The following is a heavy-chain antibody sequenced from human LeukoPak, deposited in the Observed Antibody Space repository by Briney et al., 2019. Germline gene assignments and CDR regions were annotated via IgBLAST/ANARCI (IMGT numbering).Heavy chain of an antibody. CDR1: GFTFSSYT. CDR3: AKPRGDVYNSEAFDI. V-gene: IGHV3-23*01. D-gene: IGHD3-16*01. J-gene: IGHJ3*02. Sequence: PGGSLRLSCAASGFTFSSYTMSWVRQAPGKGLEWVSAISTSGGSTYYADSVKGRFTISRDNSKNTLYLQMHSLRAEDTAVYFCAKPRGDVYNSEAFDIWGQGTMVTASS. CDR2: ISTSGGST.